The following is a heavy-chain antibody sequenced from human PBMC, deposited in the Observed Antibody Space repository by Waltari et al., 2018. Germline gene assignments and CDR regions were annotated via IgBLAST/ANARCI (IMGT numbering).Heavy chain of an antibody. J-gene: IGHJ6*03. D-gene: IGHD5-18*01. CDR3: ARGGYSYGGYYYYYMDV. V-gene: IGHV3-74*01. CDR1: GFTFSSYW. CDR2: INSDGSST. Sequence: EVQLVESGGGLVQPGGSLRLSCAASGFTFSSYWMHWVRQAPGKGLVWVSRINSDGSSTSYADPVKGRFTISRDNAKNTLYLQMNSLRAEDTAVYYCARGGYSYGGYYYYYMDVWGKGTTVTVSS.